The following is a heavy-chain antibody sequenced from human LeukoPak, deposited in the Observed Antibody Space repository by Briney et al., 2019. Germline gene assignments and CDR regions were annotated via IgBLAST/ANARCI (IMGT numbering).Heavy chain of an antibody. CDR3: ARGPVGATFP. J-gene: IGHJ5*02. CDR2: ISGSGAST. V-gene: IGHV3-23*01. Sequence: GGSLRLSCAASGFTFGSYAMSWVRQAPGKGLEWVSSISGSGASTYYADSLKGRFTISRDNSHSTVYLQVNNLRVEDTAVYYCARGPVGATFPWGQGTLVTVSS. D-gene: IGHD1-26*01. CDR1: GFTFGSYA.